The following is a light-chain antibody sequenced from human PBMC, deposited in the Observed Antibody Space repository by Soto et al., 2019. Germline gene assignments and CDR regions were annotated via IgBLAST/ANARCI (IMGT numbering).Light chain of an antibody. J-gene: IGKJ2*01. CDR3: QQYYATPPYT. V-gene: IGKV4-1*01. CDR1: QSVLYSSNNKNY. Sequence: DIVMTQSPDSLAVSPGERATINCKSSQSVLYSSNNKNYLAWYQQKPGQPPKLLIYWASTRESGVPDRFSGSGSGTDFTLTISSLQAEDVAVYYCQQYYATPPYTFGQGTKVEIK. CDR2: WAS.